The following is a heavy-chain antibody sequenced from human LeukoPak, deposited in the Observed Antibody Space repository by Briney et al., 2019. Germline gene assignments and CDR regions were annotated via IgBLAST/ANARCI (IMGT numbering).Heavy chain of an antibody. CDR2: IWYGGSNK. V-gene: IGHV3-30*02. CDR1: GFTFSSYG. J-gene: IGHJ4*02. Sequence: GGSLRLSCAASGFTFSSYGMHWVRQAPGKGLEWVAVIWYGGSNKYYADSVKGRFTISRDNSKNTLYLQMNSLRAEDTAVYYCAKDSGSYSSIDYWGQGTLVTVSS. D-gene: IGHD1-26*01. CDR3: AKDSGSYSSIDY.